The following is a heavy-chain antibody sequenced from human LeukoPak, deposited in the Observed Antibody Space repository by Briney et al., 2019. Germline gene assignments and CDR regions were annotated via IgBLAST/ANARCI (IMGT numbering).Heavy chain of an antibody. CDR3: ARGLGELTFDY. D-gene: IGHD3-16*01. V-gene: IGHV4-34*01. Sequence: PSETLSLTCAVYGGSFSGYYWSWIRQPPGKGLEWIGEINHSGSTNYNPSLKSRVTISVDTSKNQFSLKLSSVTAADTAVYYCARGLGELTFDYWGQGTLVTVSS. CDR1: GGSFSGYY. J-gene: IGHJ4*02. CDR2: INHSGST.